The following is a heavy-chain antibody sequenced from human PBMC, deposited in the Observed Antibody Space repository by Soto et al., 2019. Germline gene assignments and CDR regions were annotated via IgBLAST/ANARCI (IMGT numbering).Heavy chain of an antibody. CDR3: ARGQGYCSGGICYYSYYGTDV. V-gene: IGHV1-69*13. J-gene: IGHJ6*02. D-gene: IGHD2-15*01. CDR2: IIPTSGTA. Sequence: SVKVSCKASGGSFSSDAFGWVRQAPGQGLEWMGGIIPTSGTANYAQRFQGRATITADESTSTAYMELSSLTSEDTAVYFCARGQGYCSGGICYYSYYGTDVWGPGPTVTVSS. CDR1: GGSFSSDA.